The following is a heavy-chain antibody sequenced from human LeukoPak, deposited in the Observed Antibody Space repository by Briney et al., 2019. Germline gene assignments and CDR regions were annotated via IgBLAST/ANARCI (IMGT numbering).Heavy chain of an antibody. Sequence: GGSLRLSCAASGFTFNSYSMTWVRQAPGKGLEWVANIKQDGSKKSYVDSVKGRFTISRDNAKNSLYLQMNSLRAEDTAIYYCTRVGYIDEGIDYWGQGTLVTVSS. V-gene: IGHV3-7*04. CDR2: IKQDGSKK. D-gene: IGHD5-24*01. CDR3: TRVGYIDEGIDY. CDR1: GFTFNSYS. J-gene: IGHJ4*02.